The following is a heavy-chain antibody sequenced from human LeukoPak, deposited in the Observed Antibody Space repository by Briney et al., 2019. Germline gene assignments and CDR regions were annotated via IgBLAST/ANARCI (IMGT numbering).Heavy chain of an antibody. J-gene: IGHJ4*02. CDR1: GYTFTSYG. CDR3: ARTDSGSWYSSFDY. CDR2: ISAYNGNT. Sequence: EASEKVSCKASGYTFTSYGIRWVRQAPGQGLEGMVWISAYNGNTNYAQKLQGRVTMTTDKSTSTAYMELRSLRSDDTAVYYCARTDSGSWYSSFDYWGQGTLVTVSS. V-gene: IGHV1-18*01. D-gene: IGHD6-13*01.